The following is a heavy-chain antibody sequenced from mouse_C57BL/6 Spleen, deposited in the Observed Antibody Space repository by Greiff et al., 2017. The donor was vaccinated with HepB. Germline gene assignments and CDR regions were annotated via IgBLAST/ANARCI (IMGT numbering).Heavy chain of an antibody. V-gene: IGHV1-54*01. CDR3: ARKGLNGYSLCAY. D-gene: IGHD2-3*01. J-gene: IGHJ3*01. Sequence: QVQLQQSGAELVRPGTSVKVSCKASGYAFTNYLIEWVKQRPGQGLEWIGVINPGSGGTNYNEKFKGKATLTADKSSSTAYMQLSSLTSEDSAVYFCARKGLNGYSLCAYWGQGTLVTVSA. CDR1: GYAFTNYL. CDR2: INPGSGGT.